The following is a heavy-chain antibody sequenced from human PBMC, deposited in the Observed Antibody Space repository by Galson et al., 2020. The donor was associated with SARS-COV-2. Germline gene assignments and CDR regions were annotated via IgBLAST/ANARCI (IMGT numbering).Heavy chain of an antibody. D-gene: IGHD3-3*01. J-gene: IGHJ4*02. V-gene: IGHV3-11*01. CDR2: ISSSGSTI. Sequence: GESLKISCAASGFTFSDYYMSWIRQAPGKGLEWVSYISSSGSTIYYADSVKGRFTISRDNAKNSLYLQMNSLRAEDTAVYYCARVRGVVTIDYWGQGTLVTVSS. CDR1: GFTFSDYY. CDR3: ARVRGVVTIDY.